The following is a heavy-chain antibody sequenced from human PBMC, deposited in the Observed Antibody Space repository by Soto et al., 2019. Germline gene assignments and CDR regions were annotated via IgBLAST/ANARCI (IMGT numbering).Heavy chain of an antibody. Sequence: QITLKESGPTLVKPTQTLTLTCTFSGFSLSTSGVGVGWIRQPPGKALEWLALLYWDDDKRYSPSLKSRLTVTKDTSKNQVVLTMTNMDPVDTATYYCAHTGSDMTDDAFDIWGQGTMVTVSS. V-gene: IGHV2-5*02. CDR1: GFSLSTSGVG. CDR3: AHTGSDMTDDAFDI. J-gene: IGHJ3*02. D-gene: IGHD2-21*01. CDR2: LYWDDDK.